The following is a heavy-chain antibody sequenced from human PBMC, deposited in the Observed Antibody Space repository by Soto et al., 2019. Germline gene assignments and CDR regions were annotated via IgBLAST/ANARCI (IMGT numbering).Heavy chain of an antibody. J-gene: IGHJ4*02. CDR2: IIPIFGTA. V-gene: IGHV1-69*13. D-gene: IGHD3-22*01. CDR3: ARDKNYYDSSGYYLDY. Sequence: SVKVSCKTSGGTFNSYTISWVRQAPGQGLEWMGGIIPIFGTANYAQKFQGRVTITADESTSTAYVELSSLRSEDTAVYYCARDKNYYDSSGYYLDYWGQGTLVTVSS. CDR1: GGTFNSYT.